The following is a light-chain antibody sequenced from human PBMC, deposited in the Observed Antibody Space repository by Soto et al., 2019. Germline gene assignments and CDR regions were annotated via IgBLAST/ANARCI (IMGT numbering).Light chain of an antibody. Sequence: EIVLTQSPGTLSLSPGERATLPCRASQSVSSNLAWYQQKPGQAPRLLIYGASTRATGIPARFSGSGSGTDFTLTISRLEPEDFALYYCQHYVERSPITFGQGTRLEIK. CDR1: QSVSSN. V-gene: IGKV3-20*01. CDR3: QHYVERSPIT. J-gene: IGKJ5*01. CDR2: GAS.